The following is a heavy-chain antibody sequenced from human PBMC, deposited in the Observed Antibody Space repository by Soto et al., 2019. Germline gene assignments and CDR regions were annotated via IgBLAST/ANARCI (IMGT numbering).Heavy chain of an antibody. CDR2: IYYSGST. CDR3: ARAGRGYYGSGSYYKKHFDY. D-gene: IGHD3-10*01. V-gene: IGHV4-31*03. CDR1: GGSISSGGYY. J-gene: IGHJ4*02. Sequence: SETLSLTCTVSGGSISSGGYYWSWIRQHPGKGLEWIGYIYYSGSTYYNPSLKSRVTISVDTSKNQFSLKLSSVTAADTAVYYCARAGRGYYGSGSYYKKHFDYWGPGTMLTVYS.